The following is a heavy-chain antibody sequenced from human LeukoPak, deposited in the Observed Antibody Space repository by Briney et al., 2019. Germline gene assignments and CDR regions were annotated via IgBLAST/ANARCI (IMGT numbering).Heavy chain of an antibody. CDR2: ISYNGSNK. CDR3: ARVSPLAYCGGGPYLPLCPLQY. CDR1: GFTFSSYA. J-gene: IGHJ4*02. V-gene: IGHV3-30*04. Sequence: PGGSLRLSCAASGFTFSSYAMYWVRQAPGKGLEWVAVISYNGSNKYYADSVKGRFTISRDNSKNTLYLQMNSLRAEDTAVYYCARVSPLAYCGGGPYLPLCPLQYWGQGTLVTVSS. D-gene: IGHD2-21*01.